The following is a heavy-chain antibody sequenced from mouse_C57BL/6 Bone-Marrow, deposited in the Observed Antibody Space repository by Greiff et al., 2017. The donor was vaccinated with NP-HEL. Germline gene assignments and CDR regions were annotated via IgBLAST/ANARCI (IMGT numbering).Heavy chain of an antibody. D-gene: IGHD1-1*01. CDR3: AREPYYYGSSYGY. Sequence: VQLKESGPGLVKPSQSLSLTCSVTGYSITSGYYWNWIRQFPGNKLEWMGYISYDGSNNYNPSLKNRISITRDTSKNRFFLKLNSVTTEDTATYYCAREPYYYGSSYGYWGQGTTLTVSS. V-gene: IGHV3-6*01. CDR2: ISYDGSN. J-gene: IGHJ2*01. CDR1: GYSITSGYY.